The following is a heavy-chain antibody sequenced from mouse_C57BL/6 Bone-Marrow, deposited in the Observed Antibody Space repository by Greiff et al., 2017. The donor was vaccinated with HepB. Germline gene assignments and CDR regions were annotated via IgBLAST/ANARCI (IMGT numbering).Heavy chain of an antibody. CDR1: GFTFSSYA. CDR2: ISAGGSYT. J-gene: IGHJ3*01. CDR3: AREDYSNLAWFAY. D-gene: IGHD2-5*01. Sequence: EVQGVESGGGLVKPGGSLKLSCAASGFTFSSYAMSWVRQTPEKRLEWVATISAGGSYTYYPDNVKGRFTISRDNAKNNLYLQMSHLKSEDTAMYYCAREDYSNLAWFAYWGQGTLVTVSA. V-gene: IGHV5-4*01.